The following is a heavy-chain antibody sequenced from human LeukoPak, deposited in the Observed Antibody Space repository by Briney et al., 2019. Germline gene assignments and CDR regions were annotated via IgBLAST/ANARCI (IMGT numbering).Heavy chain of an antibody. CDR1: GFSFSSYS. CDR3: ARDGWPGSSYYRPFGY. Sequence: GSLRLSCAASGFSFSSYSINWIRQTPGKGLEWVSSISSGSNYIYYADSVKGRFIISRDNAENSLHLQMNSLRAEDTAVYYCARDGWPGSSYYRPFGYWGQGTLVTVSS. J-gene: IGHJ4*02. D-gene: IGHD3-10*01. CDR2: ISSGSNYI. V-gene: IGHV3-21*01.